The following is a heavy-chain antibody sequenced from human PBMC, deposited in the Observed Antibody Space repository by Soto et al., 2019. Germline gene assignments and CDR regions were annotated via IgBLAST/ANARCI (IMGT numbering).Heavy chain of an antibody. Sequence: VGSLRISCAAAGFTFSSYAMSWVRQAPGKELEWVSAISGSGVSTYYADSVKVRFTISRDNSKNTLYLQMNSLRAEDTAVYYCAKEGIAVAGRTRSFQHWGQGTLVPVSS. D-gene: IGHD6-19*01. J-gene: IGHJ1*01. V-gene: IGHV3-23*01. CDR1: GFTFSSYA. CDR2: ISGSGVST. CDR3: AKEGIAVAGRTRSFQH.